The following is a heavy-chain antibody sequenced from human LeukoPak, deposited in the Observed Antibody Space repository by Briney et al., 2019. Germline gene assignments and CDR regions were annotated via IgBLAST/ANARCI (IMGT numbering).Heavy chain of an antibody. Sequence: GSLRLSCEVSGFTFNSYAMTWIRQPPGKGLEWIGEINHSGSTNYNPSLKSRVTISVDTSKNQFSLKLSSVTAADTAVYYCASLYDSSGYYHRLFDYWGQGTLVTVSS. CDR3: ASLYDSSGYYHRLFDY. D-gene: IGHD3-22*01. J-gene: IGHJ4*02. CDR1: GFTFNSYA. CDR2: INHSGST. V-gene: IGHV4-34*01.